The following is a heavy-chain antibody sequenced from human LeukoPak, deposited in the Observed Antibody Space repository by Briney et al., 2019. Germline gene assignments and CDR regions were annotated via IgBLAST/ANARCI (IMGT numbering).Heavy chain of an antibody. V-gene: IGHV3-53*01. CDR2: IYSGGST. CDR3: AKEGSNYYAMDV. Sequence: GGSLRLSCAASGFTVSSNYMSWVRQAPGKGLEWVSVIYSGGSTYYADSVKGRFTISRDNYKNTLYLQMNSLRAEDTAVYYCAKEGSNYYAMDVWGPGTTVTVSS. CDR1: GFTVSSNY. J-gene: IGHJ6*02.